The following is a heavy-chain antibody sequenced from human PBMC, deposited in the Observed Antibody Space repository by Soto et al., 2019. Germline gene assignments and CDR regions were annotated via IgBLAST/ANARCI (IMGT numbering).Heavy chain of an antibody. Sequence: QVQLVESGGGVVQPGRSLRLSCVASGFTFTDHAMHWVRQTPGKGLEWVAVVSYDGSNKYYADSVKGRFAISRDNSRTTLYLQMNSRRPEDRSVYYCARGAYCGGDCLPCQVSKWYFACWGRGTPVIVSP. CDR3: ARGAYCGGDCLPCQVSKWYFAC. J-gene: IGHJ2*01. V-gene: IGHV3-30*09. CDR2: VSYDGSNK. CDR1: GFTFTDHA. D-gene: IGHD2-21*02.